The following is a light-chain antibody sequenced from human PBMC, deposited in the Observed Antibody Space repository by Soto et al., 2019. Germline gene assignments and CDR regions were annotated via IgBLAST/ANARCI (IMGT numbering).Light chain of an antibody. J-gene: IGKJ1*01. Sequence: EKVMTQSPATLSMSPGERATLSCRASQSVSNFLAWYQQKPGQTPRLLIYGASTRATGIPARFSGSGSGTEFTLTISRLQSEDFAVYYCQQYSNWPSWTFGQGTKVEVK. CDR1: QSVSNF. CDR2: GAS. V-gene: IGKV3-15*01. CDR3: QQYSNWPSWT.